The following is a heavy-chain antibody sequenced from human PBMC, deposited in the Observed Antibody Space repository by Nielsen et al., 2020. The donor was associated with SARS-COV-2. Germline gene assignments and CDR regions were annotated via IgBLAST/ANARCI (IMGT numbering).Heavy chain of an antibody. J-gene: IGHJ4*02. CDR2: IYYSGST. D-gene: IGHD3-16*02. Sequence: SETLSLTCTVSGGSISSYYWSWIRQPPGKGLEWIGYIYYSGSTYYNPSLKSRVTISVDTSKNQFSLKLSSVTAADTAVYYCARATYYDYVWGSYRYKGYFDYWGQGTLVTVSS. V-gene: IGHV4-59*08. CDR1: GGSISSYY. CDR3: ARATYYDYVWGSYRYKGYFDY.